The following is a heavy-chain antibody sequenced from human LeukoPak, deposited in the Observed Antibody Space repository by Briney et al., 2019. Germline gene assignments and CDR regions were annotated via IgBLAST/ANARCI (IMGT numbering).Heavy chain of an antibody. CDR3: ARPYVWGSYRYSGFDY. D-gene: IGHD3-16*02. CDR1: GYTFTSYD. V-gene: IGHV1-8*01. Sequence: ASVKVSCKASGYTFTSYDINWVRQATGQGLEWMGWMNPNSGNTGYAQKFQGRATMTRNTSISTAYMELSSLRSEDTAVYYCARPYVWGSYRYSGFDYWGQGTLVTVSS. J-gene: IGHJ4*02. CDR2: MNPNSGNT.